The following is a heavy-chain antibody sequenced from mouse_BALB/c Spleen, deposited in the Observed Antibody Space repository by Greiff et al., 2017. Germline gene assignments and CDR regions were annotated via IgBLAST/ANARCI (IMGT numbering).Heavy chain of an antibody. V-gene: IGHV1-54*01. D-gene: IGHD1-2*01. CDR2: INPGSGGT. CDR3: ARSAPATYYFDY. CDR1: GYAFTNYL. Sequence: QVQLQQSGAELVRPGTSVKVSCTASGYAFTNYLIEWVKQRPGQGLEWIGVINPGSGGTNYNEKFKGKATLTAYKSSSTAYMQLSSLTSDDSAVYFCARSAPATYYFDYWGQGTTLTVSA. J-gene: IGHJ2*01.